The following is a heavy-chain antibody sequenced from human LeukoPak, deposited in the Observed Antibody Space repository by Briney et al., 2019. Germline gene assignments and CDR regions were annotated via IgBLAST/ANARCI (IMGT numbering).Heavy chain of an antibody. Sequence: GGSLRLSCAASGFTFSGSAMHWVRQAPGKGLEWVGHIGSKANNYATTYAASVKGRFTISRDDSKNTAYLQMDSLKTEDTALYHCTRQWSTAGAGPMDFDYWGQGTLVTVYS. CDR2: IGSKANNYAT. CDR3: TRQWSTAGAGPMDFDY. J-gene: IGHJ4*02. D-gene: IGHD6-13*01. V-gene: IGHV3-73*01. CDR1: GFTFSGSA.